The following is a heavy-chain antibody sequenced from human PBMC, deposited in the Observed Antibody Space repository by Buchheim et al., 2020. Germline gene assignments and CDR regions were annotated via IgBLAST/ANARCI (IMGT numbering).Heavy chain of an antibody. Sequence: EVQLVQSGAEVKKPGESLRISCKGSGYSFTSYWISWVRQMPGKGLEWMGRIDPSDSYTNYSPSFQGHVTISADKSISTAYPQWSSLKASDTAMYYCASRSDWDVNYYYYGMDVWGQGTT. D-gene: IGHD1-26*01. CDR2: IDPSDSYT. V-gene: IGHV5-10-1*03. CDR1: GYSFTSYW. J-gene: IGHJ6*02. CDR3: ASRSDWDVNYYYYGMDV.